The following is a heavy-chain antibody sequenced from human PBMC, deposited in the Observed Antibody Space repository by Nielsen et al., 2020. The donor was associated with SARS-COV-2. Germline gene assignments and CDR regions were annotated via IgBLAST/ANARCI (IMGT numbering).Heavy chain of an antibody. V-gene: IGHV3-30-3*01. CDR1: GFTFSSYA. CDR2: ISYDGSNK. J-gene: IGHJ4*02. D-gene: IGHD3-22*01. Sequence: GESLKISCAASGFTFSSYAMHWVRQAPGKGLEWVAVISYDGSNKYYADSVKGRFTISRDNSKNTLYLQMNSLRAEDTAVYYCARDLDSNGDYWGQGTLVTVSS. CDR3: ARDLDSNGDY.